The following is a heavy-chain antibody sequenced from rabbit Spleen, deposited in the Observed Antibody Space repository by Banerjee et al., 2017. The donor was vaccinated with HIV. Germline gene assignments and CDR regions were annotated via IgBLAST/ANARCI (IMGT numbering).Heavy chain of an antibody. D-gene: IGHD1-1*01. V-gene: IGHV1S43*01. CDR1: GFSLFIYW. CDR2: IYTTTGTS. Sequence: QSLEESGGGLVKPGGTLTLTCKASGFSLFIYWMCWVRQAPGKGLELISCIYTTTGTSWYASWVNGRFTISRSTSLSTVDLKMTSLTAADTATYFCARGAYDSTTGYYDGYYFILWGQGTLVTVS. CDR3: ARGAYDSTTGYYDGYYFIL. J-gene: IGHJ4*01.